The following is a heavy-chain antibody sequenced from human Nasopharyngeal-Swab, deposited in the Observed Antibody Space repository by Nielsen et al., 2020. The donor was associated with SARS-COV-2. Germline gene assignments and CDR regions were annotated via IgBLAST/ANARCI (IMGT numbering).Heavy chain of an antibody. CDR2: IYSGGST. V-gene: IGHV3-53*01. CDR1: GFTVSSNY. Sequence: GGSLRLSCAASGFTVSSNYMSWVRQAPGKGLEWVSVIYSGGSTYYADSVKSRFTISRDNSKNTLYLQMNSLRAEDTAVYYCARDFPPPRRTTVVTPDCWYFDLWGRGTLVTVSS. J-gene: IGHJ2*01. CDR3: ARDFPPPRRTTVVTPDCWYFDL. D-gene: IGHD4-23*01.